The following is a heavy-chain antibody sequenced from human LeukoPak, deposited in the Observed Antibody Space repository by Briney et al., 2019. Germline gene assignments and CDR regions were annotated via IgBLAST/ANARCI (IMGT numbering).Heavy chain of an antibody. D-gene: IGHD6-19*01. Sequence: HPGGSLRLSCAASGFTFSSYWMSWVRQAPGKGLEWVANIKQDGSEKYYVDSVKGRFTISRDNAKNSLYLQMNSLRAEDTAVYYCARIPGGYSRGWYKIHYFDYWGQGTLVTVSS. CDR1: GFTFSSYW. CDR2: IKQDGSEK. V-gene: IGHV3-7*01. J-gene: IGHJ4*02. CDR3: ARIPGGYSRGWYKIHYFDY.